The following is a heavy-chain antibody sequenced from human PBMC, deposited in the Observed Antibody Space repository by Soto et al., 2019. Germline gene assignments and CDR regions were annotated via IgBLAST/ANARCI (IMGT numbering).Heavy chain of an antibody. CDR1: GGTFSSYA. Sequence: SVKVSCKASGGTFSSYAISWVRQAPGQGLEWMGGIIPIFGTANYAQKFQGRVTITADNSKNTLYLQMNSLRTEDTTVYYCARGGYSYGPDFDYWGQGTLVTVSS. D-gene: IGHD5-18*01. CDR2: IIPIFGTA. V-gene: IGHV1-69*06. CDR3: ARGGYSYGPDFDY. J-gene: IGHJ4*02.